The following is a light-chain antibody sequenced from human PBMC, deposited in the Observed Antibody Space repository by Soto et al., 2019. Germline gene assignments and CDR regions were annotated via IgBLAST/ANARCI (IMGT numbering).Light chain of an antibody. V-gene: IGLV2-14*02. CDR3: SSYTSSSTLV. Sequence: QSALTQPASVSGSPGQSITISCIGTSSDFGTYNLFSWYQQHPGKAPKLIIYEGTKRPSGLSNRFSGSKSGNTASLTISGLQAEDEADYYCSSYTSSSTLVFGGGTKLTVL. CDR1: SSDFGTYNL. J-gene: IGLJ2*01. CDR2: EGT.